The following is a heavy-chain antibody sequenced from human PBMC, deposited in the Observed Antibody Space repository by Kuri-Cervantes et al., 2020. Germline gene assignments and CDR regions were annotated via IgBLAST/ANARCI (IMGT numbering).Heavy chain of an antibody. D-gene: IGHD5-18*01. CDR1: GYSFTGYY. CDR3: AKRGYSYGELDY. V-gene: IGHV1-2*02. Sequence: ASVKVSCKGSGYSFTGYYIYWVRQAPGQGLEWMGWINPNTGGTKYAQRFQGRVTMTRDTSINTAYMQLSSLRSEDTAVYYCAKRGYSYGELDYWGQGTLVTVSS. CDR2: INPNTGGT. J-gene: IGHJ4*02.